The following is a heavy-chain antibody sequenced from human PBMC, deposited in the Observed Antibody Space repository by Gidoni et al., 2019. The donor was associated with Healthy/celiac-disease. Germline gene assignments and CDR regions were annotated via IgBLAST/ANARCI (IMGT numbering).Heavy chain of an antibody. CDR2: INHSGST. V-gene: IGHV4-34*01. CDR3: ARARSPYYYDSSGRYFDY. CDR1: GGSFSGYY. Sequence: QGQLQQWGAGLLRPSENLSLTCAVYGGSFSGYYWSWIRQPPGKGLEWIGEINHSGSTNYNPSLKSRVTISVDTSKNQFSLKLSSVTAADTAVYYCARARSPYYYDSSGRYFDYWGQGTLVTVSS. J-gene: IGHJ4*02. D-gene: IGHD3-22*01.